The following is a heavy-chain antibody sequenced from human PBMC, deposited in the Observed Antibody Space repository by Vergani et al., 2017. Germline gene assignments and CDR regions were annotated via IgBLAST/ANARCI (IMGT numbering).Heavy chain of an antibody. J-gene: IGHJ3*02. CDR3: VRVKGSNWNDHLYDI. V-gene: IGHV3-72*01. CDR1: GFIFSDHY. D-gene: IGHD1-1*01. CDR2: IRNKANDYTT. Sequence: EVQVVESGGGLVQPGGSLRLSCAASGFIFSDHYMDWVRQAPGKGLECVCRIRNKANDYTTQYAASVKGRFTISRDDSKSYLYLQMNSLQTEDTALYYCVRVKGSNWNDHLYDIWGQGTLVTVSS.